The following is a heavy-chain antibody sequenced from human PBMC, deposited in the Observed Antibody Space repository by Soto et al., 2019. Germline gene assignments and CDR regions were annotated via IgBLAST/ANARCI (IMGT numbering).Heavy chain of an antibody. Sequence: QVQLVQSGAEVKKPGSSVKVSCKASGGTFSSYAISWVRQAPGQGLEWMGGIIPIFGTANYAQKFQGRVTSTADDSTSTAYMELSSLRSDDTAVYYCARDRSLYGDYEVRFDYWGQGTLVTVSS. D-gene: IGHD4-17*01. V-gene: IGHV1-69*12. CDR2: IIPIFGTA. CDR3: ARDRSLYGDYEVRFDY. J-gene: IGHJ4*02. CDR1: GGTFSSYA.